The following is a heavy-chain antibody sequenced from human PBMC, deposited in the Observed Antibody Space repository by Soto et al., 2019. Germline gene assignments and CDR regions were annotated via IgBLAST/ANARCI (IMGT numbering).Heavy chain of an antibody. Sequence: PSETLSLTCAVSGGSISSGGYSWSWIRQPPGKGLEWIGYIYHSGSTYYNPSLKSRVTISVDRSKNQFSLKLSSVTAADTAVYYCARAPYDSSGFQFDYWGQGTLVTVSS. J-gene: IGHJ4*02. V-gene: IGHV4-30-2*01. D-gene: IGHD3-22*01. CDR2: IYHSGST. CDR1: GGSISSGGYS. CDR3: ARAPYDSSGFQFDY.